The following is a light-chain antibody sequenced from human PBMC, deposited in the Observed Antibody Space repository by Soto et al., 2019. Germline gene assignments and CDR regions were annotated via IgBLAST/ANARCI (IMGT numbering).Light chain of an antibody. V-gene: IGLV1-40*01. Sequence: QSVLTQPPSVSGAPGQRVTISCTGSSSNIGAGYDVHWYQQLPGTAPKLLIYGNSNRPSGVPDRFSGSKSGTSASLAITGLRAGDEADYYSQSYDSSLSLVFGGGTKLTCL. CDR1: SSNIGAGYD. CDR2: GNS. CDR3: QSYDSSLSLV. J-gene: IGLJ2*01.